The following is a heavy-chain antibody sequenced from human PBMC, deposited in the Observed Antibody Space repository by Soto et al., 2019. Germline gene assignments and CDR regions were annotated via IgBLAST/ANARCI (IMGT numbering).Heavy chain of an antibody. D-gene: IGHD6-19*01. J-gene: IGHJ4*02. CDR3: VQTTGWPGFDF. CDR1: GFAVSSKY. CDR2: IYGGGST. V-gene: IGHV3-53*01. Sequence: EVQLVESGGGLIQPGGSLRLSCAASGFAVSSKYMTWARQAPGKGLEWVSVIYGGGSTYYADSVKGRFTISRDTSKNTLYLQMNSLRAEDTAVYYCVQTTGWPGFDFWGPGTLVTVSS.